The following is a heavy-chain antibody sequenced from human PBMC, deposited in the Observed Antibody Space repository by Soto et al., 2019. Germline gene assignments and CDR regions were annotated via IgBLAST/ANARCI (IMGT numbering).Heavy chain of an antibody. CDR3: ARGGYCSSTSCYRGLYYYYGIDV. CDR2: INHSGST. Sequence: SETLSLTCTVSGDSITKSTYYWSWIRQPPGKGLEWIGEINHSGSTNYNPSLKSRVTISVDTSKNQFSLKLSSVTAADTAVYYCARGGYCSSTSCYRGLYYYYGIDVWGQGTTVTVSS. V-gene: IGHV4-39*07. J-gene: IGHJ6*02. D-gene: IGHD2-2*01. CDR1: GDSITKSTYY.